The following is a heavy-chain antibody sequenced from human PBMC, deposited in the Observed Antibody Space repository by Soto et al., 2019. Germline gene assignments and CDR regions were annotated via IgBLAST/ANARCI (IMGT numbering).Heavy chain of an antibody. D-gene: IGHD2-2*01. CDR2: INHSGST. J-gene: IGHJ4*02. CDR3: ATGRLDRSSTSCYPFDY. V-gene: IGHV4-34*01. CDR1: GGSFSGYY. Sequence: PSETLSLTCAVYGGSFSGYYWSWIRQPPGKGLEWIGEINHSGSTNYNPSLKSRVTISVDTSKNQFSLKLSSVTAADTAVYYCATGRLDRSSTSCYPFDYWGQVTLVTVSS.